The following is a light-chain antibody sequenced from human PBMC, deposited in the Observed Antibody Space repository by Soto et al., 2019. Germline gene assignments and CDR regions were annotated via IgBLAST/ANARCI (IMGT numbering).Light chain of an antibody. CDR3: QQRSNWPRL. V-gene: IGKV3-11*01. J-gene: IGKJ4*01. CDR2: DAS. Sequence: EIVLTQSPATLSLSPGERATLSCRASQSASSYLAWYQQKPGQAPRLLIYDASNRATGIPARFSGSGSGTDFTLTISSLEPEDFAVYYCQQRSNWPRLFGGGTKVDIK. CDR1: QSASSY.